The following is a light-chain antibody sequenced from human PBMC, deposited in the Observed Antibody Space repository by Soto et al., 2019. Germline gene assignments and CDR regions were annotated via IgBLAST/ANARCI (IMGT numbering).Light chain of an antibody. J-gene: IGKJ5*01. CDR2: GAS. V-gene: IGKV3-15*01. Sequence: MVRAHTTPALCASTGATATPSWRAGQSVSSNVAWYQQKPGQAPRLLIYGASNRATGIPARFSGSGSGTEFTLTISSLQSEDFAVYYCQQYNNWPPMITFGQGTRLEIK. CDR3: QQYNNWPPMIT. CDR1: QSVSSN.